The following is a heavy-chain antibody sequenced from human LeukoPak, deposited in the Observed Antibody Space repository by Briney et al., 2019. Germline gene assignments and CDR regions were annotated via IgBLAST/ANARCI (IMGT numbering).Heavy chain of an antibody. CDR3: SRGSGWLSVY. D-gene: IGHD6-19*01. CDR1: GFIFGDYL. Sequence: GGSLRLSCTASGFIFGDYLISWLRQAPGKGLEWIGFISGGTTEYAASVKGRFTISRDDSTSIAYLQMNSLTTEDTAVYYCSRGSGWLSVYWGQGTLVTVSS. V-gene: IGHV3-49*03. J-gene: IGHJ4*02. CDR2: ISGGTT.